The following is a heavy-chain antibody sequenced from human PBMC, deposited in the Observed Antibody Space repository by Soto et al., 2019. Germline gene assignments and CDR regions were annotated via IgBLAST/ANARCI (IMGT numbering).Heavy chain of an antibody. CDR1: GFTFSSCA. J-gene: IGHJ4*02. Sequence: QVQLVESGGGVVQPGRSLRLSCAASGFTFSSCAMHWVRQAPGKGLEWVALISYDGSNKYYADSVKGRFTISRDNSKNTFYLQMNSLRVEDRAVYYWAREKRDLRFLEWSYYFDSWGQGTLAPVSS. V-gene: IGHV3-30-3*01. CDR3: AREKRDLRFLEWSYYFDS. D-gene: IGHD3-3*01. CDR2: ISYDGSNK.